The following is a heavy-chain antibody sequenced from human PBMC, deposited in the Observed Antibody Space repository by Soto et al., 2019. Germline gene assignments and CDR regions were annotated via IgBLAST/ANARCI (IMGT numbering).Heavy chain of an antibody. CDR2: ISPYNGNT. CDR1: GYTFTSYG. D-gene: IGHD3-3*01. J-gene: IGHJ6*03. CDR3: ARGDAQKYYDFWSGYFPPHYYYYYMDV. V-gene: IGHV1-18*01. Sequence: ASVKVSCKASGYTFTSYGISWVRQAPGQGLEWMGWISPYNGNTNYAQKFQGRVTMTTDTSMSTAYMELSSLRSEDTAVYYCARGDAQKYYDFWSGYFPPHYYYYYMDVWGKGTTVTVSS.